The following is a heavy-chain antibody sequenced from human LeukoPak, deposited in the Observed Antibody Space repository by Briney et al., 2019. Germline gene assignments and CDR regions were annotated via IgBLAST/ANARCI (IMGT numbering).Heavy chain of an antibody. V-gene: IGHV3-74*01. CDR3: GRIIAAAGTPD. CDR2: INSDGSST. J-gene: IGHJ4*02. CDR1: GITFSSYW. D-gene: IGHD6-13*01. Sequence: PGRSLRLSCAASGITFSSYWMHWVRQAPGKGLVWVSRINSDGSSTSYADSVKGRFTISRDNARNTLYLQMNSLRAEDTAVYYCGRIIAAAGTPDWGQGTLVTVSS.